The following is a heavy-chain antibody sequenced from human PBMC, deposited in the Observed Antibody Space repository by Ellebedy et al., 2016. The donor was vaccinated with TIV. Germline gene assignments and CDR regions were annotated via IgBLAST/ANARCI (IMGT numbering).Heavy chain of an antibody. Sequence: GESLKISXAASGFTFSSYWMSWVRQAPGKGLEGVANIKQDGSEKYYVDSVKGRFTISRDNAKNSLYLQMNSLRAEDTAVYYCARGPSTTETFNYYFDYWGQGTLVTVSS. J-gene: IGHJ4*02. CDR3: ARGPSTTETFNYYFDY. CDR1: GFTFSSYW. D-gene: IGHD1-1*01. V-gene: IGHV3-7*01. CDR2: IKQDGSEK.